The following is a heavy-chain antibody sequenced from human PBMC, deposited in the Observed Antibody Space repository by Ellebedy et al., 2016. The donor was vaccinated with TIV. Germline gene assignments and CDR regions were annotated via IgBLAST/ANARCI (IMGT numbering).Heavy chain of an antibody. CDR1: GFTFSDYY. CDR3: ARVGYYDSSGYYFFDY. Sequence: GGSLRLSCAASGFTFSDYYMSWIRQAPGKGLEWVSYISSSSSYTNYADSVKGRFTISRDNAKNSLYLQMNSLRAEDTAVYYCARVGYYDSSGYYFFDYWGQGTLVTVSS. J-gene: IGHJ4*02. D-gene: IGHD3-22*01. V-gene: IGHV3-11*06. CDR2: ISSSSSYT.